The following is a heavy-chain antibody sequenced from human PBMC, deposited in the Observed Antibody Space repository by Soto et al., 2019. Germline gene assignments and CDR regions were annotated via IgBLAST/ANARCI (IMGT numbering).Heavy chain of an antibody. D-gene: IGHD4-17*01. CDR2: IYYSGST. J-gene: IGHJ4*02. V-gene: IGHV4-61*01. Sequence: QVQLQESGPGLVKPSETLSLTCTVSGGSVSSGSYYWSWIRQPPGKGLEWIGYIYYSGSTNYNPSPKSLVTISVDTSKTPFSLKLSSVTAADTAVYYCARGGSDYGDYVIFWGQGTLVTVSS. CDR1: GGSVSSGSYY. CDR3: ARGGSDYGDYVIF.